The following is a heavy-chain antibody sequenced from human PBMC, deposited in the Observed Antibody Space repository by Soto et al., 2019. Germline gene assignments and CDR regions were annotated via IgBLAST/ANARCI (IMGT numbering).Heavy chain of an antibody. J-gene: IGHJ3*02. CDR2: INHSGST. D-gene: IGHD6-13*01. V-gene: IGHV4-34*01. CDR1: GGSFIGYY. Sequence: SETLSLTCAVYGGSFIGYYWSWIRQPPRKGLEWIGEINHSGSTNYNPSLKSRVTISVDTSENQFSLKLTSVTAADTAVYYCARVGYSSSWYRRGAFDIWGQGTMVTVSS. CDR3: ARVGYSSSWYRRGAFDI.